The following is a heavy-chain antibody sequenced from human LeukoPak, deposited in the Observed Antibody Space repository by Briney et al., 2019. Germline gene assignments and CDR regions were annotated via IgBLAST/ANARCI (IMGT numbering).Heavy chain of an antibody. J-gene: IGHJ4*02. Sequence: SETLSLTCTVSGGSISSYYWSWIRQPPGKGLEWIGYIYYNGSTNYNPSLKSRVTISVDTSKNQFSLKLSSVTAADTAVYYCAGHTLGTSGYYPLDYWGQGTLVTVSS. V-gene: IGHV4-59*08. D-gene: IGHD3-22*01. CDR1: GGSISSYY. CDR3: AGHTLGTSGYYPLDY. CDR2: IYYNGST.